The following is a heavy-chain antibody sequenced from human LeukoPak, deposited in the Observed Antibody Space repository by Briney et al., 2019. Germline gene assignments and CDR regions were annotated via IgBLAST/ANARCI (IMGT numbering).Heavy chain of an antibody. CDR2: VSPKSGGT. Sequence: ASLKVSCKTSGYTFTGHSIHWVRQAPGQELEWMGWVSPKSGGTKYAQKFQGRVTMTRDTSISTVYMELTSLRSDDTAVYYCARDPCVTNWFDPWGQGTLVTVSS. CDR3: ARDPCVTNWFDP. V-gene: IGHV1-2*02. D-gene: IGHD2-21*02. J-gene: IGHJ5*02. CDR1: GYTFTGHS.